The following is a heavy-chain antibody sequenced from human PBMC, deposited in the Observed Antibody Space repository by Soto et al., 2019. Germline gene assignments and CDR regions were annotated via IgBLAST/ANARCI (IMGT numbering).Heavy chain of an antibody. CDR1: GYTFTNYG. D-gene: IGHD6-6*01. Sequence: QVQLLQSGAEVKKPGASVKVSCKASGYTFTNYGITWVRQAPGQGLEWMGWISAYNGDTHYTQRLQGRVTMTTDTSTSTAYMELRGLRSDDTAVDYRARVPQLVGYFYYYMDVWGKGTMVTVSS. J-gene: IGHJ6*03. CDR3: ARVPQLVGYFYYYMDV. CDR2: ISAYNGDT. V-gene: IGHV1-18*01.